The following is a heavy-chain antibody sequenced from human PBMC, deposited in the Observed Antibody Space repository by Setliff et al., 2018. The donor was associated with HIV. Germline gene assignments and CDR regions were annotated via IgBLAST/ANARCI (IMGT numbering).Heavy chain of an antibody. J-gene: IGHJ2*01. CDR3: ARDDHYYDLGSIPSDWYFDL. CDR1: GGTFRKYS. V-gene: IGHV1-69*13. CDR2: IIPIFGST. Sequence: SVKVSCKASGGTFRKYSISWVRQAPGQGLEWMGGIIPIFGSTTYAQKFQDRVSITADESKDTVEMELSSLTSEDTAVYYCARDDHYYDLGSIPSDWYFDLWDRGTLVTVSS. D-gene: IGHD3-10*01.